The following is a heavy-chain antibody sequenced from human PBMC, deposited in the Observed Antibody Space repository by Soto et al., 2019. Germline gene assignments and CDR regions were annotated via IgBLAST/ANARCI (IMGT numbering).Heavy chain of an antibody. CDR3: ARGRHDFWSGYYTKGPFYYYYGMDV. CDR2: INHSGST. V-gene: IGHV4-34*01. CDR1: GGSFSGYY. Sequence: LSLTCAVYGGSFSGYYWSWIRQPPGKGLEWIGEINHSGSTNYNPSLKSRVTISVDTSKNQFSLKLSSVTAADTAVYYCARGRHDFWSGYYTKGPFYYYYGMDVWGQGTTVTVSS. J-gene: IGHJ6*02. D-gene: IGHD3-3*01.